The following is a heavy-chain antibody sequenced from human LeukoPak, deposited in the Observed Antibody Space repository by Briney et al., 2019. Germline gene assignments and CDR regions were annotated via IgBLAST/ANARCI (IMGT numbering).Heavy chain of an antibody. CDR3: AKRPDYDFWSGYQDF. CDR2: ISGSGSSA. Sequence: GGSLRLSCAASGFTFSTYAMSWVRQAPGNGLEWVSSISGSGSSAYYADSVKGRFTISRDNSKNTLYLQMNSLRAEDTAVYYCAKRPDYDFWSGYQDFSGQGTLVTVSS. J-gene: IGHJ4*02. V-gene: IGHV3-23*01. CDR1: GFTFSTYA. D-gene: IGHD3-3*01.